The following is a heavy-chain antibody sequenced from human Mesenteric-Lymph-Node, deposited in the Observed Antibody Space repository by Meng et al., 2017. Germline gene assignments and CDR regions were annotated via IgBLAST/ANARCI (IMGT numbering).Heavy chain of an antibody. V-gene: IGHV6-1*01. Sequence: QVQLQQSGPGLVQPSQTLSRTCAISGDSVSSNSAAWIWIRQSTSRGLEWLGRTYYKSKWYNDYAVSVKRRITINPDTSRNQFSLQLNSVTPEDTAVYFCARERDSGPNHFDYWGQGILVTVSS. J-gene: IGHJ4*01. CDR3: ARERDSGPNHFDY. D-gene: IGHD5-12*01. CDR1: GDSVSSNSAA. CDR2: TYYKSKWYN.